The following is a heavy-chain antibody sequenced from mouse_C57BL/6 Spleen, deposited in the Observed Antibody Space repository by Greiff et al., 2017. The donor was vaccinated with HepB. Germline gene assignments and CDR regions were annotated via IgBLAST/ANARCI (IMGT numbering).Heavy chain of an antibody. CDR3: AGRGDGPWFAY. CDR1: GYAFTNYL. Sequence: VQLQQSGAELVRPGTSVKVSCKASGYAFTNYLIEWVKQRPGQGLEWIGVINPGSGGTNYNEKFKGKATLTADKSSSTAYMQLSSLTSEDSAVYFYAGRGDGPWFAYWGQGTLVTVSA. CDR2: INPGSGGT. J-gene: IGHJ3*01. V-gene: IGHV1-54*01. D-gene: IGHD2-3*01.